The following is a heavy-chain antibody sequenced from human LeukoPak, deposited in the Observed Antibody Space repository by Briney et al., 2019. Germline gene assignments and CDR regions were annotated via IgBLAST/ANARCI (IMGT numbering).Heavy chain of an antibody. V-gene: IGHV1-2*06. CDR3: ARLVVPAATPGPFDY. J-gene: IGHJ4*02. CDR2: INPNSGGT. Sequence: ASVKVSCKASGYTFTGYYMHWVRQAPGQGLEWMGRINPNSGGTNYAQKFQGRVTMTRDTSISTAYMELSRLRSDDTAVYYCARLVVPAATPGPFDYWGQGTLVTVSS. CDR1: GYTFTGYY. D-gene: IGHD2-2*01.